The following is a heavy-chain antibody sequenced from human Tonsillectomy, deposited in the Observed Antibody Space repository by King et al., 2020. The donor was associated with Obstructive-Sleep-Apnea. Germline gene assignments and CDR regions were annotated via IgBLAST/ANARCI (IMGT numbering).Heavy chain of an antibody. CDR2: ITAYNGNT. J-gene: IGHJ6*02. V-gene: IGHV1-18*01. D-gene: IGHD2-2*01. Sequence: VQLVQSGAEVKKPGASVTVSCKASGYTFTSYAISWVRQAPGQGLEWMGWITAYNGNTYYAQRLQGRVTMTTDTSTSTAYMDLRSLKSDDTAVYYCARSPLPTMPLNMDVWGQGTTVTVSS. CDR1: GYTFTSYA. CDR3: ARSPLPTMPLNMDV.